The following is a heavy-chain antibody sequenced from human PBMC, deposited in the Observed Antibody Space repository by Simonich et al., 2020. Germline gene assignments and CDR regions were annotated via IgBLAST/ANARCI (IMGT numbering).Heavy chain of an antibody. CDR2: NYYSGRP. J-gene: IGHJ3*02. D-gene: IGHD6-13*01. Sequence: QLQLQESGPGLVKPSETLSLTCTVSGGSISSSSYYWGWIRLPPGKGLEWIGSNYYSGRPYYNPSLKSRVTISVDTSKIQFSLKRSSVTAADTAVYYCARHAGFAFDIWGQGTMVTVSS. CDR1: GGSISSSSYY. CDR3: ARHAGFAFDI. V-gene: IGHV4-39*01.